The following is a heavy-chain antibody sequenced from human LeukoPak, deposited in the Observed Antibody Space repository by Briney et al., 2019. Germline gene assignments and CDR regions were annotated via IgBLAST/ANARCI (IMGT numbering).Heavy chain of an antibody. CDR1: GFTFSDYY. V-gene: IGHV3-11*04. J-gene: IGHJ4*02. CDR3: ARVTRKINVVPVDY. CDR2: ISSSGSTI. D-gene: IGHD2-15*01. Sequence: GGSLRLSCAASGFTFSDYYMSWIRQAPGKGLEWISYISSSGSTIYYADSVKGRFTISRDNSKNTLYLQMNSLRDEDTAVYYCARVTRKINVVPVDYWGQGTLVTVSS.